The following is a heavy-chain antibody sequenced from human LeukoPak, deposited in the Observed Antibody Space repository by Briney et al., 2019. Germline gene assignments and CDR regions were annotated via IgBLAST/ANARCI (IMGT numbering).Heavy chain of an antibody. V-gene: IGHV4-34*01. CDR3: ARGRQDVTMIVVVMTAVSYYLDV. Sequence: SETLSLTCAVYGVTFSGYYWTWIRQTPEKGLEWIGEMNLSGSTNYNPSLKSRVTISVDTSKNQFSLELSSVTAADTAVYYCARGRQDVTMIVVVMTAVSYYLDVWGKGTTVTVS. D-gene: IGHD3-22*01. J-gene: IGHJ6*03. CDR2: MNLSGST. CDR1: GVTFSGYY.